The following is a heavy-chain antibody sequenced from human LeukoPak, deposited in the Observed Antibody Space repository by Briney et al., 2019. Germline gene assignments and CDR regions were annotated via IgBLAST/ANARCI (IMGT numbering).Heavy chain of an antibody. D-gene: IGHD1-26*01. CDR2: ISGSGTRT. CDR3: AKDLGNSGSWDY. J-gene: IGHJ4*02. Sequence: PGESLRLSCAASGFTFSNDAMRWVGQAPGKGGEWVSLISGSGTRTYYADCVKGRFTVSRHRSKNTLHLQMNSLRAEDTAVYYCAKDLGNSGSWDYWGQGALVTVST. CDR1: GFTFSNDA. V-gene: IGHV3-23*01.